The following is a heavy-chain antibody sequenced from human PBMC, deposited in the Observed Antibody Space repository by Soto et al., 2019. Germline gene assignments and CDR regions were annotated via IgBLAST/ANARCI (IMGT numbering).Heavy chain of an antibody. J-gene: IGHJ6*02. CDR2: MYYSGST. CDR1: GGSISSSDYY. V-gene: IGHV4-39*01. CDR3: ARHNYGMDV. Sequence: LSLTCTVSGGSISSSDYYWGWIRQPPGRGPEWIGSMYYSGSTYYNPSLESRVTISVDTSKNQFSLKLSSVTAADTAVYYCARHNYGMDVWGQGTTVTVSS.